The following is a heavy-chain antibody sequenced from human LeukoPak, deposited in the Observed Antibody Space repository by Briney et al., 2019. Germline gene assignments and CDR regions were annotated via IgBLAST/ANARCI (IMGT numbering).Heavy chain of an antibody. CDR1: GFAFSSFA. CDR2: ISGSGGST. V-gene: IGHV3-23*01. CDR3: ANGDKKRITMVRGVMQPFDY. Sequence: HPGGSLRLSCAASGFAFSSFAMGWVRQAPGKGPEWVSAISGSGGSTYYADSVKGRFTISRDHSKNTLHLQMNSLRAEDTAVYYCANGDKKRITMVRGVMQPFDYWGQGTLVTVSS. D-gene: IGHD3-10*01. J-gene: IGHJ4*02.